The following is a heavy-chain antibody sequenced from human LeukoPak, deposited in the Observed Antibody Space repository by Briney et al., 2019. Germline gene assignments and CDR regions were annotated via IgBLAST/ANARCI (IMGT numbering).Heavy chain of an antibody. CDR1: GFTFSSYS. CDR3: ARGVYDINY. D-gene: IGHD3-22*01. Sequence: GGSLRLSCAASGFTFSSYSMNWVRQAPGKGLEWVANMNQDGSEKYYVDSVKGRFTISRDNAKNSLYLQMNNLRAEDTAVYYCARGVYDINYWGQGTLVTVSS. CDR2: MNQDGSEK. J-gene: IGHJ4*02. V-gene: IGHV3-7*01.